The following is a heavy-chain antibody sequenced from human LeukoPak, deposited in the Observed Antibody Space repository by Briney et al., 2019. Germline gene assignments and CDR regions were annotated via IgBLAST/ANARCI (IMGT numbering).Heavy chain of an antibody. Sequence: ASVTVSCTASGYTFTSYGISWVRQAPGQGLEWMGWISAYNGNTNYAQKLQGRVTMTTDTSTSTAYMELRSLRSDDTAVYYCARGLGSSSWYYGMDVWGQGTTVTVSS. J-gene: IGHJ6*02. CDR3: ARGLGSSSWYYGMDV. V-gene: IGHV1-18*01. D-gene: IGHD6-13*01. CDR2: ISAYNGNT. CDR1: GYTFTSYG.